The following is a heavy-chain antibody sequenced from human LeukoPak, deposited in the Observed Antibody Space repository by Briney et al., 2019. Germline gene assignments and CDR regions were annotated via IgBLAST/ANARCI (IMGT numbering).Heavy chain of an antibody. CDR1: GGSISSYY. V-gene: IGHV4-59*01. CDR2: IYYSGRT. J-gene: IGHJ6*02. D-gene: IGHD3-22*01. Sequence: SETLSLTCTVSGGSISSYYWSWIRQPPVKGLEWIRYIYYSGRTNYNPSLKSRVTISVDTSKNQFSLKLSSVTAADTAVYYCARAGYYYDSSGYSYYYYYGMDVWGQGTTVTVSS. CDR3: ARAGYYYDSSGYSYYYYYGMDV.